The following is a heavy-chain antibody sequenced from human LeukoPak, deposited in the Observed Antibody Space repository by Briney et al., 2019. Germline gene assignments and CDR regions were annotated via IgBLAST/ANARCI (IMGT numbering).Heavy chain of an antibody. CDR3: ARDGRELSWFDP. J-gene: IGHJ5*02. CDR2: IGSSSSYI. V-gene: IGHV3-21*01. D-gene: IGHD1-26*01. Sequence: PGGSLRLSCAASGFTFSSYSMNWVRQAPGKGLEWVSSIGSSSSYIYYADSVKGRFTISRDNAKNSLYLQMNSLRAEDTAVYYCARDGRELSWFDPWGQGTLVTVSS. CDR1: GFTFSSYS.